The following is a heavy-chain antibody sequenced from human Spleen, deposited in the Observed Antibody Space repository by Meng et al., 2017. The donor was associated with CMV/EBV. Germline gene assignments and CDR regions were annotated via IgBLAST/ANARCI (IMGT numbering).Heavy chain of an antibody. D-gene: IGHD6-19*01. CDR3: ARDAGTIAVSGIGDY. V-gene: IGHV1-69*13. Sequence: SVKVSCKVPGGTFISYATNWVRQAPGQGLEWMGGIIPIFGTSNYAQKFQGRVTITADESTSTAYMELSSLRSEDTAVYYCARDAGTIAVSGIGDYWGQGTLVTVSS. CDR1: GGTFISYA. CDR2: IIPIFGTS. J-gene: IGHJ4*02.